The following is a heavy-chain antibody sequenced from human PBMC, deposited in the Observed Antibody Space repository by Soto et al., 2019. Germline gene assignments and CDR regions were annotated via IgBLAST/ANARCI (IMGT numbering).Heavy chain of an antibody. CDR2: IYWDDDK. V-gene: IGHV2-5*02. CDR1: GFSLSTSGVG. CDR3: AHLGTTGTEFDY. Sequence: QITLKESGPTLVKPTQTLTLTCTFSGFSLSTSGVGVGWIRQPPGKALEWLALIYWDDDKRYSPSLKSRLTITKDPSKNQVVLTMTNMDPVDTATYYCAHLGTTGTEFDYWGQGTLVTVSS. D-gene: IGHD1-1*01. J-gene: IGHJ4*02.